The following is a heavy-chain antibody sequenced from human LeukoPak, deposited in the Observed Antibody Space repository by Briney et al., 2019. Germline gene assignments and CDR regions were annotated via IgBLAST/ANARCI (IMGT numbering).Heavy chain of an antibody. V-gene: IGHV4-39*01. CDR3: ANHGGTYRLDWYFAL. J-gene: IGHJ2*01. Sequence: SETLSLTCTVSGGSISSSSYYWGWLRQPPGKGLQWFGTIYYSGSTYYNPSLKSRVTISIDTSKNQFSLRVSSVTAADTAVYYCANHGGTYRLDWYFALWGRGTPVTVSS. CDR1: GGSISSSSYY. D-gene: IGHD1-26*01. CDR2: IYYSGST.